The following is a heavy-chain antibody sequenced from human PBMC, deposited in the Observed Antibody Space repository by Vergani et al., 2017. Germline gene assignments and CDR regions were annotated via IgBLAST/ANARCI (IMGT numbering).Heavy chain of an antibody. D-gene: IGHD3-16*01. CDR3: AKHFRGWGIDY. CDR1: GFTFSNYD. Sequence: QVQLVESGGGVVQRGGSLRLSCATSGFTFSNYDMQWIRQGPGKGLEFVAFIQFDGSNQYYADSVKGRFTLSRDFSKNTRYLQMNSLRTDDTATYYCAKHFRGWGIDYWGQGTQVIVSS. V-gene: IGHV3-30*02. CDR2: IQFDGSNQ. J-gene: IGHJ4*02.